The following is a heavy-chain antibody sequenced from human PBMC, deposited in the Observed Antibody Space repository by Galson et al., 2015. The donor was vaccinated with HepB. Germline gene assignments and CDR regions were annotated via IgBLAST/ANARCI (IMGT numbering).Heavy chain of an antibody. CDR3: AKAGSGMNYDSGSYYIYYGMDV. CDR1: GFTFSNYA. Sequence: SLRLSCAASGFTFSNYAMSWVRQAPGRGLEWVSGISGSGGSTYYVDSVKGRLTISRDNSKNTLYLQMNSLRAEDTAVYYCAKAGSGMNYDSGSYYIYYGMDVWGQGTTVTVSS. V-gene: IGHV3-23*01. CDR2: ISGSGGST. J-gene: IGHJ6*02. D-gene: IGHD3-10*01.